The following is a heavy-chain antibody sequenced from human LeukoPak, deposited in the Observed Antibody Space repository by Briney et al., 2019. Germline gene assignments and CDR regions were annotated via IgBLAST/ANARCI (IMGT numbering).Heavy chain of an antibody. D-gene: IGHD2-15*01. CDR3: ARLGVVTFFDY. Sequence: TSGTLSLTCAVSGGSISSSNWWSWVRQPPGKGLEWIGEIYDSGSTYYNPSLKSRVTISVDTSKNQFSLKLSSVTAADTAVYYCARLGVVTFFDYWGQGTLVTVSS. CDR1: GGSISSSNW. V-gene: IGHV4-4*02. J-gene: IGHJ4*02. CDR2: IYDSGST.